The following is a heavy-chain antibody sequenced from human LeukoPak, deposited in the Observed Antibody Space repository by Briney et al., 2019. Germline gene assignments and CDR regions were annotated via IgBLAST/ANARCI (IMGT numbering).Heavy chain of an antibody. Sequence: GGALRLSCAASGFTFSSYSMNWVRQAPGKGLEWVSAISASGGKTYYADSVKGRFTISRDNSKNTLHLQMDSLRAEDTAVYYCAKGGLGYYGSGTYPNFGYWGQGTLVTVSS. J-gene: IGHJ4*02. CDR3: AKGGLGYYGSGTYPNFGY. V-gene: IGHV3-23*01. D-gene: IGHD3-10*01. CDR1: GFTFSSYS. CDR2: ISASGGKT.